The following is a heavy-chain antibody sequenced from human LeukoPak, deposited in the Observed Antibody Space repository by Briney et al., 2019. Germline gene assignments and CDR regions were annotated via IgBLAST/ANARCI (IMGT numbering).Heavy chain of an antibody. J-gene: IGHJ4*02. V-gene: IGHV1-18*01. CDR1: GYTFSSYG. CDR2: ISAKNGNT. Sequence: ASVKVSCKASGYTFSSYGISWVRQAPGQGLEWMGWISAKNGNTDYAQKLQGRVTMTTDTSTSTAYMELRSLRSDDTAVYYCARDRISSWYRLSDYRGQGTLVTVSS. D-gene: IGHD6-13*01. CDR3: ARDRISSWYRLSDY.